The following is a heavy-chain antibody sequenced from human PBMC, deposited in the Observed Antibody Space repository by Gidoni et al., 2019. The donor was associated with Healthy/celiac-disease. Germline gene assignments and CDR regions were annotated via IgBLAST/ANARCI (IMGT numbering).Heavy chain of an antibody. V-gene: IGHV3-48*03. CDR1: GSTFSSYE. D-gene: IGHD3-10*01. CDR2: ISGSGVTI. J-gene: IGHJ4*02. CDR3: ARDQRIRGVKFDY. Sequence: EVQLVESGGGLVQPGGSLRLSCAASGSTFSSYEMNWVRQAPGKGLEWVSYISGSGVTIYYADSAKGRFAISRDNAKNSLYLQMNSLRAEDTAVYYCARDQRIRGVKFDYWGQGTLVTVSS.